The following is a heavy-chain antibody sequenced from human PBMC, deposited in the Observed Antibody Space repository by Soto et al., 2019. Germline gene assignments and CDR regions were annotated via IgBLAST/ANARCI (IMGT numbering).Heavy chain of an antibody. Sequence: SETRSLTCSVSGGSISNHYWSWIRQPPGKGLEWIGYIYYSGSTNYNPSLKSRVTISVDTSKNQFSLKLSSVTAADTAVYYCARVPELGYCSSTSCYYYYGMDVWGQGTAVTVSS. D-gene: IGHD2-2*01. CDR3: ARVPELGYCSSTSCYYYYGMDV. J-gene: IGHJ6*02. CDR1: GGSISNHY. CDR2: IYYSGST. V-gene: IGHV4-59*11.